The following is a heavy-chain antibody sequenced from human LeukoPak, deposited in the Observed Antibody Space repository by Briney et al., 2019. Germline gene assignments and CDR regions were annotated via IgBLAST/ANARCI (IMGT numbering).Heavy chain of an antibody. J-gene: IGHJ4*02. V-gene: IGHV1-18*01. Sequence: ASVKVSCKASGYTFTSYGISWVRQAPGQGLEWLGWISVYNGHTNYAQKLQGRVTMTTDTSTSTAYMELRSLRSDDTAVYYCARGSPPRVYYDRSGYYSYYFDYWGQGTLVTVSS. CDR1: GYTFTSYG. CDR3: ARGSPPRVYYDRSGYYSYYFDY. CDR2: ISVYNGHT. D-gene: IGHD3-22*01.